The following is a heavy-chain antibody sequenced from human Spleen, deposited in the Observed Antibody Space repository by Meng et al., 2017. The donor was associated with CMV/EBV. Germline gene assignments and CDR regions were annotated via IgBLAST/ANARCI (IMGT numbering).Heavy chain of an antibody. CDR2: VNPNSGGT. CDR1: GYTFTGYF. V-gene: IGHV1-2*02. J-gene: IGHJ5*02. D-gene: IGHD3-3*01. Sequence: ASVKVSCKASGYTFTGYFVHWVRQAPGQGLEWMGWVNPNSGGTKYAQKFQGRVTMTRDTSISTAYMELSSLRSDDTATYYCAKADRDFDFWSGFPRFDPWGQGTLVTVSS. CDR3: AKADRDFDFWSGFPRFDP.